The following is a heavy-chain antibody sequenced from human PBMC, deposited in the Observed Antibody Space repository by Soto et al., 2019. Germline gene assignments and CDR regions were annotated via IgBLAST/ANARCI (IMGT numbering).Heavy chain of an antibody. J-gene: IGHJ4*02. CDR3: ARDVGAAYYCDY. D-gene: IGHD2-15*01. V-gene: IGHV3-33*01. Sequence: QVQLVESGGGVVQPGRSLRLSCAASGFTFSSYGMHWVRQAPGKGQEWVAVIWYDGSNKNYADSVKGRFTISRDNSKNTLYLQMNSLRAEDTSVYYCARDVGAAYYCDYWGQGTLVTVSS. CDR1: GFTFSSYG. CDR2: IWYDGSNK.